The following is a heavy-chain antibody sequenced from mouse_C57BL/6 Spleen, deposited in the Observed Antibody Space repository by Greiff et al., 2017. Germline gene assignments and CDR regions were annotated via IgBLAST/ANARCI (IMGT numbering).Heavy chain of an antibody. CDR3: AREGTAQATYYFDY. V-gene: IGHV1-55*01. CDR2: IYPGSGST. CDR1: GYTFTSYW. D-gene: IGHD3-2*02. Sequence: QVQLQQPGAELVKPGASVKMSCKASGYTFTSYWITWVKQRPGQGLEWIGDIYPGSGSTNYNEKFKSKATLTVDTSSSTAYIQLSSLTSEDSAVYYCAREGTAQATYYFDYWGQGTTLTVSS. J-gene: IGHJ2*01.